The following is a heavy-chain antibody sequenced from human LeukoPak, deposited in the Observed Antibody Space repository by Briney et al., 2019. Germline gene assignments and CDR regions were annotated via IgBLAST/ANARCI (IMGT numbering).Heavy chain of an antibody. CDR2: INHSGST. V-gene: IGHV4-34*01. CDR1: GGSFSGYY. Sequence: SETLSLTCAVYGGSFSGYYWSWIRQPPGKGLEWIGEINHSGSTSYNPSLTSRVTISVHTSKNQFSLELNPVTPEDPAVYYCARAEQQLVSGYYYYYYMDVWGKGTTVTVSS. D-gene: IGHD6-13*01. J-gene: IGHJ6*03. CDR3: ARAEQQLVSGYYYYYYMDV.